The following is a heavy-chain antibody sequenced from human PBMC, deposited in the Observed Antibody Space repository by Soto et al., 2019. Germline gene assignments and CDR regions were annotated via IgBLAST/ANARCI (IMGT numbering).Heavy chain of an antibody. Sequence: SLRLSCVASGFTFISSFMGWVRQAPGKGLEWVANINQDGGGTYYVDSVEGRFTISRDNAKDSLYLQMNSLRGEDTAVYYCARYFRGSGRYFFDYWGQGTLVTVSS. J-gene: IGHJ4*02. CDR3: ARYFRGSGRYFFDY. D-gene: IGHD6-19*01. CDR2: INQDGGGT. CDR1: GFTFISSF. V-gene: IGHV3-7*03.